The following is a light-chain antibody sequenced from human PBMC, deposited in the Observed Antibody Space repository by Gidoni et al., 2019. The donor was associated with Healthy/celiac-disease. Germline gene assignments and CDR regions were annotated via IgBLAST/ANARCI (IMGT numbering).Light chain of an antibody. CDR1: QSVSSSY. Sequence: DIALTQSPGTLSFSPGERSTLSCRASQSVSSSYLAWYQQKPGQAPRLLIYGASSRATGIPDRFSGSGSGTDFTLTISRLEPEDFAVYYCQQYGSSPLTFGGGTKVEIK. J-gene: IGKJ4*01. CDR2: GAS. CDR3: QQYGSSPLT. V-gene: IGKV3-20*01.